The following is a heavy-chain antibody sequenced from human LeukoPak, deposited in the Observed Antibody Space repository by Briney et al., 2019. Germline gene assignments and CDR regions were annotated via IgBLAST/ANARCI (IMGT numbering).Heavy chain of an antibody. Sequence: SETLSLTCTVSGGSISSSSYYWGWIRQPPGKGLEWIGSIYYSGSTYYNPSLKSRVTISVDTSKNQFSLKLSSVTAADTAVYYCAREESIGRCQFLHDYWGQGTLVTVSS. D-gene: IGHD1-26*01. J-gene: IGHJ4*02. CDR3: AREESIGRCQFLHDY. V-gene: IGHV4-39*07. CDR2: IYYSGST. CDR1: GGSISSSSYY.